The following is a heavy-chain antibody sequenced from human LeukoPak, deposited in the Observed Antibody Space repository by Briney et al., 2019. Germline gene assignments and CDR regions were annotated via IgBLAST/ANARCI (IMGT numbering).Heavy chain of an antibody. Sequence: ASVKVSCKASGGTFSSYAISWVRQAPGQGLEWMGGIIPIFGTANYAQKFQGRVTITADESTSTAYMELSSLRSEGTAVYYCAREGLYCSSTSCQGAFDIWGQGTMVTVSS. CDR3: AREGLYCSSTSCQGAFDI. J-gene: IGHJ3*02. V-gene: IGHV1-69*13. CDR1: GGTFSSYA. CDR2: IIPIFGTA. D-gene: IGHD2-2*01.